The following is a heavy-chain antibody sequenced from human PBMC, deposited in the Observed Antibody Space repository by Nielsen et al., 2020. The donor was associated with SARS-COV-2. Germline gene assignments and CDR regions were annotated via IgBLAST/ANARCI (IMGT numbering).Heavy chain of an antibody. D-gene: IGHD2-15*01. CDR2: ISGSGSGT. V-gene: IGHV3-23*01. Sequence: GESLKISCAGSGFTFGSYAMDWVRQAPGRGLEWVSGISGSGSGTYYADSAKGRFTISRDNSKNLVYLQMSSLRAEDTAVYYCAGSLLDYYGMDVWGQGTTVTVSS. CDR1: GFTFGSYA. CDR3: AGSLLDYYGMDV. J-gene: IGHJ6*02.